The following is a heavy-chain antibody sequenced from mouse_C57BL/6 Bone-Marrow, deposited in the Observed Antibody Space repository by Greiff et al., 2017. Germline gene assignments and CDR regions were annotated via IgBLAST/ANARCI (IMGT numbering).Heavy chain of an antibody. CDR3: TVDDYDWFAY. Sequence: EVQGVESGGGLVQPGGSMKLSCVASGFTFSNYWMTWVRQSPEQGLEWVAQIRLKSDNYATHYAVSVKGRFTISRDDSKSSVYLQMNNLRAEDTGIYYCTVDDYDWFAYWGQGTLVTVSA. V-gene: IGHV6-3*01. D-gene: IGHD2-4*01. CDR2: IRLKSDNYAT. CDR1: GFTFSNYW. J-gene: IGHJ3*01.